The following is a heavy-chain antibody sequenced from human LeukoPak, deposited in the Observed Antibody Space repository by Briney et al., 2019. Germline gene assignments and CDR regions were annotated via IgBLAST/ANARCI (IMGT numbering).Heavy chain of an antibody. CDR2: VYYSGTT. J-gene: IGHJ4*02. CDR1: GGSFSPYY. V-gene: IGHV4-34*01. CDR3: VGGASMIVQVDY. Sequence: SETLSLTCAVYGGSFSPYYWSWIRQPPGKGLEWIGGVYYSGTTYYNPSLTVTISVDSSKNQFSLKLNSVTAADTAVYYCVGGASMIVQVDYWGQGALVTVSS. D-gene: IGHD3-22*01.